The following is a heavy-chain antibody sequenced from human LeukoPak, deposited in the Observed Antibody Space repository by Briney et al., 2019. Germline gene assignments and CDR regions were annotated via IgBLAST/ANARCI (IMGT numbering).Heavy chain of an antibody. J-gene: IGHJ4*02. V-gene: IGHV3-30-3*01. Sequence: GRSLRLSCAASGFTFSSYAMHWVRQAPGKGLEWVAVISYDGSNKYYADSVKGRFTISRDNSKNTLYLQMNSLRAEDTAVYYCARDLRRYYYGSGKFDYWGQGTLVTVSS. CDR2: ISYDGSNK. D-gene: IGHD3-10*01. CDR1: GFTFSSYA. CDR3: ARDLRRYYYGSGKFDY.